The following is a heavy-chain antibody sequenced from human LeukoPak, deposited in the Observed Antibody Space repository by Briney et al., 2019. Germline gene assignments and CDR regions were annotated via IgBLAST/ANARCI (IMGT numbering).Heavy chain of an antibody. Sequence: GSLRLSCVASGFTFSKNALSWVRQTPGKGLECVSAISGDGRSPYYADSVKGRFTISRDDSRNTVYLQMNSLRVEDSAVYYCARDAGAFPYFFDYWGQGTLVTVSS. CDR1: GFTFSKNA. CDR2: ISGDGRSP. D-gene: IGHD4/OR15-4a*01. CDR3: ARDAGAFPYFFDY. J-gene: IGHJ4*02. V-gene: IGHV3-23*01.